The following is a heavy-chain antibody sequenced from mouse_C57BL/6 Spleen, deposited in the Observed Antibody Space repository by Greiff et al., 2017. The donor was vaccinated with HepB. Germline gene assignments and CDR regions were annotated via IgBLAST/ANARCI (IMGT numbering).Heavy chain of an antibody. J-gene: IGHJ2*01. Sequence: QVQLQQSGAELVKPGASVKLSCKASGYTFTSYWMQWVKQRPGQGLEWIGEIDPSDSYTNYNQKFKGKATLTVDTSSSTAYMQLSSLTSEDSAVYYCARPLYYYDSSYYFDYWGQGTTLTVSA. CDR3: ARPLYYYDSSYYFDY. CDR2: IDPSDSYT. D-gene: IGHD1-1*01. CDR1: GYTFTSYW. V-gene: IGHV1-50*01.